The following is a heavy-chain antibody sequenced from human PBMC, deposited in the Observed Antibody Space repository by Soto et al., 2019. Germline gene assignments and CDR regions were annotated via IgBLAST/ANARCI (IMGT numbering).Heavy chain of an antibody. Sequence: QVQLVESGGGVVQPGRSLRLSCAASGFTFSSYAMNWVRQAPGKGLEWVAVISYDGSNKYYADSVKGRFTISRDNSKNTQYLQMNSLRDEDTAVYYCARVEKVPAGYWFDPWGQGTLVTVSS. CDR2: ISYDGSNK. CDR1: GFTFSSYA. V-gene: IGHV3-30-3*01. CDR3: ARVEKVPAGYWFDP. J-gene: IGHJ5*02. D-gene: IGHD2-2*01.